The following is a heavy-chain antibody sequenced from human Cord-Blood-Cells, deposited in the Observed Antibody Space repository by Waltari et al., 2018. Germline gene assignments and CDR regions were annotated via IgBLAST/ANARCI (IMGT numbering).Heavy chain of an antibody. J-gene: IGHJ4*02. V-gene: IGHV4-39*07. CDR2: IYYSGST. Sequence: QLQLQESGPGLVKPSETLSLTCTVSRGSISSSSYHWGWIRQPPGKGLEWIGSIYYSGSTYYNPSLKSRVTISVDTSKNQFSLKLSSVTAADTAVYYCARHESPNWGGGYFDYWGQGTLVTVSS. CDR3: ARHESPNWGGGYFDY. D-gene: IGHD7-27*01. CDR1: RGSISSSSYH.